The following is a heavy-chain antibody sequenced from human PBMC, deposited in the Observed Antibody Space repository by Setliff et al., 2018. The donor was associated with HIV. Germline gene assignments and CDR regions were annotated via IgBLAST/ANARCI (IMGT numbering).Heavy chain of an antibody. CDR1: GYTLTNYD. V-gene: IGHV1-8*02. Sequence: ASVKVSCKASGYTLTNYDINWVRQATGQGLEWMGWMNPSGATGYAQEFQGRVTMTRDTSISTAYMELSSLRSDDTALYYCARSGEYYDVWTGNLNDALDIWGQGTMVTVSS. J-gene: IGHJ3*02. CDR3: ARSGEYYDVWTGNLNDALDI. CDR2: MNPSGAT. D-gene: IGHD3-3*01.